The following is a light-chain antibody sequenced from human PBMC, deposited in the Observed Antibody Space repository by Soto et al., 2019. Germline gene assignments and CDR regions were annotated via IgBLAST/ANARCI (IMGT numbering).Light chain of an antibody. Sequence: DIQMTQSPSTLSASVGDRVTITCRASQSIRNWLAWYQQKPGMAPKLLIYDASGLEGGVPSRFSGSGSGTEFTLPITSLQPDDFATYYCQQYNNFPPWTFGQGTKVEIK. CDR1: QSIRNW. J-gene: IGKJ1*01. CDR3: QQYNNFPPWT. CDR2: DAS. V-gene: IGKV1-5*01.